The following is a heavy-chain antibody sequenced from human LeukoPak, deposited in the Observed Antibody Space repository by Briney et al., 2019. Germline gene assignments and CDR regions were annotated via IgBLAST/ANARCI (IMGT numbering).Heavy chain of an antibody. J-gene: IGHJ4*02. D-gene: IGHD5-12*01. CDR3: APDPNKWLRNY. Sequence: GGSLRLSCAASGFTFSSSAMNWVRQAPGKGLEWVSDISGSGGSTYYADSVKGRFTISRDNSNNTLYLQMNSLRVEDTAVYYCAPDPNKWLRNYWGQGTLVTVSS. CDR1: GFTFSSSA. V-gene: IGHV3-23*01. CDR2: ISGSGGST.